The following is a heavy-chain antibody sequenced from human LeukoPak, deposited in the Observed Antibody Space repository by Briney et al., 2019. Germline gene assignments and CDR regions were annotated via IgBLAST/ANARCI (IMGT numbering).Heavy chain of an antibody. V-gene: IGHV4-59*08. D-gene: IGHD3-9*01. Sequence: SETLSLTCTVSGGSISSYYWSWIRQPPGKGLEWIGYIYYSGSTNYNPSLKSRVTISVDTSKNQFSLKLSSVTAADTAVYYCARRYYDILTGYWYYFDYWGQGTLVTVSS. CDR3: ARRYYDILTGYWYYFDY. CDR2: IYYSGST. J-gene: IGHJ4*02. CDR1: GGSISSYY.